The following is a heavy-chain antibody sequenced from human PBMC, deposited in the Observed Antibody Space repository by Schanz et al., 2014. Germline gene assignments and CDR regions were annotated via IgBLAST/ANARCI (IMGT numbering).Heavy chain of an antibody. V-gene: IGHV1-46*01. J-gene: IGHJ4*02. CDR1: GYTFTSYY. CDR2: INPSGGST. Sequence: QVQLVQSGAEVKKPGASVKVSCKASGYTFTSYYMHWVRQAPGQGLGWMGIINPSGGSTSYAQKFQGRVTMTRDTSTSTVYMELSSLRSEDTAVYYCARDHTTESYCSAGPPIDYWGQGTLLTVSS. D-gene: IGHD1-26*01. CDR3: ARDHTTESYCSAGPPIDY.